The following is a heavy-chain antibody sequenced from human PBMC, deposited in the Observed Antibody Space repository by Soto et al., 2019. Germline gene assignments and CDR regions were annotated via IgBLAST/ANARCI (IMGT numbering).Heavy chain of an antibody. CDR3: ARPSRGAHGMDV. Sequence: GESLKISCKASGYTFSNHWIGWVRQTPGKGLEWMGIIYPGDSDTKYSPSFQGLVTISVDKSINTAYLQWGSLRASDSAMYYCARPSRGAHGMDVWGQGTTVTVS. J-gene: IGHJ6*02. V-gene: IGHV5-51*01. CDR1: GYTFSNHW. CDR2: IYPGDSDT.